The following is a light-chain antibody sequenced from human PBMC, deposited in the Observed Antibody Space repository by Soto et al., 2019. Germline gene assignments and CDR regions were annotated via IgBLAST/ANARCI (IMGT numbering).Light chain of an antibody. V-gene: IGKV3-15*01. Sequence: EIVMTQSPSTLSVSLGERVTISCRASQSVSSNLAWYQQKPGKAPRLLIYDASSMATGIPARFSGSGSGTEFTLTISSLQSEDFAAYYCQHYNNWPRTFGQGTKVEIK. CDR1: QSVSSN. CDR3: QHYNNWPRT. CDR2: DAS. J-gene: IGKJ1*01.